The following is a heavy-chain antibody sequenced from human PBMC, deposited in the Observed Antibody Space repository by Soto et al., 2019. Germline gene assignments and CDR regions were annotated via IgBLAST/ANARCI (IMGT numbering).Heavy chain of an antibody. CDR3: AKDFGINWYYFDC. CDR2: ISYDGSDK. Sequence: ESGGGVVQPGRSLRLSCAASGFTFRSYGMHWVRQAPGKGLEWVSLISYDGSDKYYADSVKGRFTISRDNSKNTLYLQMNSLGAEDTAVYYCAKDFGINWYYFDCWGQGTLVTVSS. CDR1: GFTFRSYG. V-gene: IGHV3-30*18. D-gene: IGHD1-1*01. J-gene: IGHJ4*02.